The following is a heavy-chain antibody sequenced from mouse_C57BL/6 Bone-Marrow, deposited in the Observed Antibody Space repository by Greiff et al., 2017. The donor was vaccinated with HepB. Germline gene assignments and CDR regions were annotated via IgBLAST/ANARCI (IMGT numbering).Heavy chain of an antibody. V-gene: IGHV1-19*01. CDR3: ARGGVWFAY. CDR2: INPYNGGT. CDR1: GYTFTDYY. Sequence: VQLKQSGPVLVKPGASVKMSCKASGYTFTDYYMNWVKQSHGKSLEWIGVINPYNGGTSYNQKFKGKATLTVDKSSSTAYMELNSLTSEDSAVYYCARGGVWFAYWGQGTLVTVSA. J-gene: IGHJ3*01.